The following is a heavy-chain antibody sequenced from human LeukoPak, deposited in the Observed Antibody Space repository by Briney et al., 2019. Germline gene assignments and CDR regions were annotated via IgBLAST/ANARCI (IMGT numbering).Heavy chain of an antibody. Sequence: PAASVKVSCKASGYTFTSYYMHWVRQAPGQGLEWMGWMNPNSGNTGYAQKFQGRVTITRNTSISTAYMELSSLRSEDTAVYYCARVWSGTADYWGQGTLVTVSS. CDR3: ARVWSGTADY. D-gene: IGHD2-21*02. J-gene: IGHJ4*02. CDR1: GYTFTSYY. V-gene: IGHV1-8*03. CDR2: MNPNSGNT.